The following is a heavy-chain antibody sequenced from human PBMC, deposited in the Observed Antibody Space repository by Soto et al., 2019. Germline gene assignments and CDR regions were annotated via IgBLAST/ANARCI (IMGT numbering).Heavy chain of an antibody. CDR2: IIPIFGTP. Sequence: ASVKVSCKASGVTFSRQDMRWVRQAPGQGLEWMGGIIPIFGTPQYAEKFQDRVTITADESTSTAYMELSSLTSEDTAVYYCATNEGRDGYSFDYWSQGTLVTVSS. D-gene: IGHD5-12*01. CDR1: GVTFSRQD. V-gene: IGHV1-69*13. J-gene: IGHJ4*02. CDR3: ATNEGRDGYSFDY.